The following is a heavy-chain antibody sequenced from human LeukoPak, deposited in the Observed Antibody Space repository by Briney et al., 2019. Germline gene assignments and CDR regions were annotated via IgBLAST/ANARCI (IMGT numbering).Heavy chain of an antibody. J-gene: IGHJ4*02. V-gene: IGHV3-23*01. D-gene: IGHD3-3*01. Sequence: PGGSLRLSCAASGFTFSSYAMSWVSQAPGKGLEWVSAISGSGGSTYYADSVKGRFTISRDNSKNTLYLQMNSLRAEDTAVYYCAKGLYYDFWSGYLAYWGQGTLVTVSS. CDR1: GFTFSSYA. CDR2: ISGSGGST. CDR3: AKGLYYDFWSGYLAY.